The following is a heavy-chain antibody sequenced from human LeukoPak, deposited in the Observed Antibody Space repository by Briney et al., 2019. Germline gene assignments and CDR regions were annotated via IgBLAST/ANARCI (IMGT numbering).Heavy chain of an antibody. D-gene: IGHD6-13*01. J-gene: IGHJ4*02. Sequence: PSETLSLTCTVAGGSISNYYWSWVRQPPGKGLEWVGYIHSSGRINYNPSLKSRVTISEDTSKNQISLKLRSVTAADTAIYYCARETSSWYYFDYWGQGTLVTVSS. CDR3: ARETSSWYYFDY. V-gene: IGHV4-59*01. CDR2: IHSSGRI. CDR1: GGSISNYY.